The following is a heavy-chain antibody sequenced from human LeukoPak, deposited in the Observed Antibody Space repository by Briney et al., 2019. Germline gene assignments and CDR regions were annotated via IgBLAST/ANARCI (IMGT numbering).Heavy chain of an antibody. CDR3: ARRSIVGATAGYYYYMDV. CDR1: GGSISSYY. V-gene: IGHV4-59*01. CDR2: IYYSGST. D-gene: IGHD1-26*01. J-gene: IGHJ6*03. Sequence: SETLSLTCTVSGGSISSYYWSWIRQPPGKGLEWIGYIYYSGSTNYNPSLKSRVTISVDTSKNQFSLKLSSVTAADTAVYYCARRSIVGATAGYYYYMDVWGKGTTVTVSS.